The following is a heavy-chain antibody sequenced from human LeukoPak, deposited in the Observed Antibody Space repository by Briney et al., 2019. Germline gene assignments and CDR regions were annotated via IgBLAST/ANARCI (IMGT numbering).Heavy chain of an antibody. Sequence: ASVKVSCKASGYTFTSYTIHWVRQAPGQRLEWMGWINAGNGNTKYAQKFQGRVTITRDTSASTAYMELSSLRCEDTAVYYCASKYYGSGGEGAFDIWGQGTMVTVSS. V-gene: IGHV1-3*01. CDR1: GYTFTSYT. CDR3: ASKYYGSGGEGAFDI. CDR2: INAGNGNT. D-gene: IGHD3-10*01. J-gene: IGHJ3*02.